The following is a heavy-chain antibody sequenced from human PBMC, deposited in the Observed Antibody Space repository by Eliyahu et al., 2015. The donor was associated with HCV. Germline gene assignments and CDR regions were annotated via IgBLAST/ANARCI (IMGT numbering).Heavy chain of an antibody. CDR2: XIPILGTA. CDR3: ARNGGATRGYFDY. D-gene: IGHD3-16*01. V-gene: IGHV1-69*01. J-gene: IGHJ4*02. Sequence: QVQLVQSGAEVKKPGSSXKVXCKASGGTFSXYAXXWVXQAPGQGLEWMGGXIPILGTANYAQKFQGRVTITADESTSTAYMELSSLRSEDTAVYYCARNGGATRGYFDYWGQGTLVTVSS. CDR1: GGTFSXYA.